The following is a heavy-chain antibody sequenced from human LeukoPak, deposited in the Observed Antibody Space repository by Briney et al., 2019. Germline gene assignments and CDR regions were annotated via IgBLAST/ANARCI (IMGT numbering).Heavy chain of an antibody. D-gene: IGHD3-3*01. V-gene: IGHV3-7*01. J-gene: IGHJ4*02. CDR1: GFTFSSYW. CDR3: ASHYDFWSGFHFDF. CDR2: IKQDGSEK. Sequence: GGSLRLSCAASGFTFSSYWMSWVRQAPGKGLEWVANIKQDGSEKYYVDSVEGRFTISRDNAKNSLYLQMNSLRAEDTAVYYCASHYDFWSGFHFDFWGQGTLVTVSS.